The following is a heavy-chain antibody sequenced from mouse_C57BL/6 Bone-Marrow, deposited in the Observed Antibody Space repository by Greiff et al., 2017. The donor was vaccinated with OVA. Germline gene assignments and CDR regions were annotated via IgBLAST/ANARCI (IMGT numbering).Heavy chain of an antibody. CDR1: GFTFSSYG. CDR2: ISSGGSYT. V-gene: IGHV5-6*01. D-gene: IGHD1-1*01. J-gene: IGHJ3*01. CDR3: ATRGTTVPFAY. Sequence: EVQGVESGGDLVKPGGSLKLSCAASGFTFSSYGMSWVRQTPDKRLEWVATISSGGSYTYYPDSVKGRFTISRDNAKNTLYLQMSSLKSEDTAMYYCATRGTTVPFAYWGQGTLVTVSA.